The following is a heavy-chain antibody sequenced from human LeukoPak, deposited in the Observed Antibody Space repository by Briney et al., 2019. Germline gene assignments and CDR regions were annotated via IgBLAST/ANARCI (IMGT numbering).Heavy chain of an antibody. D-gene: IGHD6-13*01. Sequence: GASVKVSCKASGYSFTSYYIHWVRQAPGQGLEWMGIIIPSGGSPKYAQKFQGRVTMTRDTSTSTVYMELSSLRSEDTAVYYCARGRRRAAAGHYYYYMDVWGKGTTVTVSS. CDR2: IIPSGGSP. CDR1: GYSFTSYY. V-gene: IGHV1-46*01. J-gene: IGHJ6*03. CDR3: ARGRRRAAAGHYYYYMDV.